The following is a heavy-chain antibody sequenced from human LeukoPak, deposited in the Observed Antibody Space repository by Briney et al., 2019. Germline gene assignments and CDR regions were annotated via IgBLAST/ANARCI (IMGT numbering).Heavy chain of an antibody. CDR2: INPNSGGT. CDR1: GYTFTGYY. CDR3: ARDCPVPRMATTHLDY. Sequence: ASVKVSCKASGYTFTGYYMHWVRQAPGQGLEWMGWINPNSGGTNYAQKFQGRVTMTRDTSISTAYMELSRLRSDDTAVYYCARDCPVPRMATTHLDYWGQGTLVTVSS. V-gene: IGHV1-2*02. D-gene: IGHD5-24*01. J-gene: IGHJ4*02.